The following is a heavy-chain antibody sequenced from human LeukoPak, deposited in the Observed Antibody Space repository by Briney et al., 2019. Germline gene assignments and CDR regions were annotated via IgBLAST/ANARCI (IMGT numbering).Heavy chain of an antibody. Sequence: ASVKVSCKASGYTFTSYGISWVRQAPGQGLEWMGWISAYNGNTNCAQKPQGRVTMTTDASTSTAYMELRSLRSDDTAVYYCARDRSSGWYGRINWFDPWGQGTLVTVSS. J-gene: IGHJ5*02. CDR3: ARDRSSGWYGRINWFDP. D-gene: IGHD6-19*01. CDR2: ISAYNGNT. CDR1: GYTFTSYG. V-gene: IGHV1-18*01.